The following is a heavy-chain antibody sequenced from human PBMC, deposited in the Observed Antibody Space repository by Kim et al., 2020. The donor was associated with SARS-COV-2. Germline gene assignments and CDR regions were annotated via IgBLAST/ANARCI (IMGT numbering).Heavy chain of an antibody. V-gene: IGHV1-69*04. D-gene: IGHD1-26*01. CDR3: ARDLGPVGLGYYGMDV. Sequence: KSPGRGTITADKSTSTAYMELSSLRSEDTAVYYCARDLGPVGLGYYGMDVWGQGTTVTVSS. J-gene: IGHJ6*02.